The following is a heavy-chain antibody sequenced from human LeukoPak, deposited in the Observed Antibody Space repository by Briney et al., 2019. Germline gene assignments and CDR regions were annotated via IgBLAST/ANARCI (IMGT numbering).Heavy chain of an antibody. CDR1: GYTFTNYY. CDR3: ARDRVAPDDAFDI. J-gene: IGHJ3*02. Sequence: ASVKVSCRASGYTFTNYYIHWARQATGQGLEWMGIINPSGGGTTYAQNFQGRVTMTRDTSTSTIYMELSSLRSEDTAVYYCARDRVAPDDAFDIWGQGTMVTVSS. V-gene: IGHV1-46*01. CDR2: INPSGGGT. D-gene: IGHD2-15*01.